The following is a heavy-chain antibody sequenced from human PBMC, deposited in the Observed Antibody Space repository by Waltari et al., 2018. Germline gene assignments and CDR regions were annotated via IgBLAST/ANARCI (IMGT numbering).Heavy chain of an antibody. CDR2: INTNTGNP. Sequence: QVQLVQSGSELKKPGASVKVSCKASGYTFTSYAMNWVRQAPGQGLEWMGWINTNTGNPTYAQGFTGRFVFSLDTSVSTASLQISSLKAEDTAVYYCARGRRGLDCSSTSCYSPHYYYYMDVWGKGTTVTVSS. CDR1: GYTFTSYA. V-gene: IGHV7-4-1*02. J-gene: IGHJ6*03. D-gene: IGHD2-2*01. CDR3: ARGRRGLDCSSTSCYSPHYYYYMDV.